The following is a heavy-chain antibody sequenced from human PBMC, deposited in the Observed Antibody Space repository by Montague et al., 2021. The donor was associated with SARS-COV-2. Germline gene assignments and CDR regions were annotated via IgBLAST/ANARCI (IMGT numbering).Heavy chain of an antibody. CDR2: ITSDGGII. Sequence: SLRLSCAASGFTFSRHEVNWVRQAPGKGLEWVSYITSDGGIIYYADFVEGRFTRDNAKNSLYLHMNSLSVGDTAVYYCATLARGLFDHGMDVWGQGTTVTVSS. D-gene: IGHD3-10*01. CDR3: ATLARGLFDHGMDV. V-gene: IGHV3-48*03. J-gene: IGHJ6*02. CDR1: GFTFSRHE.